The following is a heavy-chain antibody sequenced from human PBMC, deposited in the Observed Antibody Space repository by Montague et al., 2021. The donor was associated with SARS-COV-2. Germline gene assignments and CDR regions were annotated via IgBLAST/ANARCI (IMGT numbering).Heavy chain of an antibody. V-gene: IGHV4-39*07. CDR1: GGSISSSSYY. CDR3: ARVGRQQLVRLSGMDV. CDR2: IYYSGST. J-gene: IGHJ6*02. Sequence: SETLSLTCTLSGGSISSSSYYWGWIRQPPGKGLEWIGSIYYSGSTHYNPSLKSRVTISVDTSKNQFSLKLSSVTAADTAVYYCARVGRQQLVRLSGMDVWGQGTAVTVSS. D-gene: IGHD6-13*01.